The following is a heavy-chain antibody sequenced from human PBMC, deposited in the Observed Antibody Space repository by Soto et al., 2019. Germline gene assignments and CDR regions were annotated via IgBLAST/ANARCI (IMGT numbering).Heavy chain of an antibody. J-gene: IGHJ4*02. Sequence: QVQLQESGPGLVQPSETLSLTCSVSGGSINSASYHWSWLRQHPGKGLEFIGYIFYTGSTYYNPSLETRLTISVDTSKNHVSLRLNAVTAADTAVYYCVRLDYGDSAFDSWGRGILVTVSS. V-gene: IGHV4-31*03. D-gene: IGHD4-17*01. CDR3: VRLDYGDSAFDS. CDR2: IFYTGST. CDR1: GGSINSASYH.